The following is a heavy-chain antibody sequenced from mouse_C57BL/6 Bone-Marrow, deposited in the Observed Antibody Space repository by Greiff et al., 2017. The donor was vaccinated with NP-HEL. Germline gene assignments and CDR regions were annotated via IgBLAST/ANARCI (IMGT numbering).Heavy chain of an antibody. CDR3: ARKGTTVALDY. D-gene: IGHD1-1*01. V-gene: IGHV1-82*01. J-gene: IGHJ2*01. Sequence: QVQLQQSGPELVKPGASVKISCKASGYAFSSSWMNWVKQRPGKGLEWIGRIYPGDGDTNYNGKFKGKATLTADKSSSTAYMQLSSLTSEDSAVYFCARKGTTVALDYWGQGTTLTVSS. CDR1: GYAFSSSW. CDR2: IYPGDGDT.